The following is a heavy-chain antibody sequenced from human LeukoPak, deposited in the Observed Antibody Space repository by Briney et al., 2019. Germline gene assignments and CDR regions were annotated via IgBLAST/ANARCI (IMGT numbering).Heavy chain of an antibody. CDR1: GGSISSYY. J-gene: IGHJ3*02. V-gene: IGHV4-59*12. Sequence: SETLSLTCTVSGGSISSYYWSWIRQPPGKGLEWIGYIYYSGSTNYNPSLKSRVTISVDTSKNQFSLKLSSVTAADTAVYYCARDQGAFDIWGQGTMVTVSS. CDR2: IYYSGST. CDR3: ARDQGAFDI.